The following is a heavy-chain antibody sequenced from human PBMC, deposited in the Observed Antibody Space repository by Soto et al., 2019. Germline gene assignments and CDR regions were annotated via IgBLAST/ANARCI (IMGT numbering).Heavy chain of an antibody. D-gene: IGHD6-6*01. J-gene: IGHJ5*02. Sequence: GGSLRLSCAASGFTFSSYAMSWVRQAPGKGLEWVAVISYDGSNKYYADSVKGRFTISRDNSKNTLYLQMNSLRAEDTAVYYCARDLYSSSQDEPGGWFDPWGQGTLVTVSS. CDR3: ARDLYSSSQDEPGGWFDP. V-gene: IGHV3-30-3*01. CDR1: GFTFSSYA. CDR2: ISYDGSNK.